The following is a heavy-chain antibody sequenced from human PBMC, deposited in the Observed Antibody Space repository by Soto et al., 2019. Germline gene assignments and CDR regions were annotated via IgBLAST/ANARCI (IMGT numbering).Heavy chain of an antibody. V-gene: IGHV3-66*04. Sequence: GVRRVSCAASGFAVRRIYMSWVRQAPGKGLEWVSLIYSGGNTYYAASVKGRFTISRDNSKNTLYLQMNSLRAEDTAVYYCARQGEHTHDYSYYYLDVWGKGPTVTVSS. CDR1: GFAVRRIY. CDR3: ARQGEHTHDYSYYYLDV. CDR2: IYSGGNT. J-gene: IGHJ6*03.